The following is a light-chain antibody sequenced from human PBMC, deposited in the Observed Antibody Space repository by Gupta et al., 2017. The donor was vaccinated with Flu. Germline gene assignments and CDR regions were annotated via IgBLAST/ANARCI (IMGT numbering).Light chain of an antibody. CDR3: QHRSDWSWT. CDR1: QSLGTS. J-gene: IGKJ1*01. Sequence: GDTATLSCRASQSLGTSLAWYQQTPGQPPRLLIYDASNRATGIPARFSGGGSGTDFTLTISSLEPEDFAVFYCQHRSDWSWTFGQGTKVEV. V-gene: IGKV3-11*01. CDR2: DAS.